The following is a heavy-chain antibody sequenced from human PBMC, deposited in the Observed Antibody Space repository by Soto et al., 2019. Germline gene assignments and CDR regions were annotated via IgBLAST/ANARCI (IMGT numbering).Heavy chain of an antibody. V-gene: IGHV1-18*01. D-gene: IGHD3-10*01. CDR2: ISAYNGNT. J-gene: IGHJ4*02. CDR1: GYTFTSYG. Sequence: QVQLVQSGAEVKKPGASVKVSCKASGYTFTSYGISWVRQAPGQGLEWMGWISAYNGNTNYAQKLQGRVTMTTDTSTSTAYMELRSLRSDDSAVYFCARVYRITMVRGELSEYWGQGTLVTVSS. CDR3: ARVYRITMVRGELSEY.